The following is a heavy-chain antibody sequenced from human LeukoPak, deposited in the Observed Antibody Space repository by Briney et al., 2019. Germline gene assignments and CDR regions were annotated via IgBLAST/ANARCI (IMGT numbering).Heavy chain of an antibody. Sequence: SETLSLTCTVSGGSISSSSYYWGWLRQPPGKGLEWIGYIYYSGSTNYNPSLKSRVTISVDTSKNQSSLKLSSVTAADTAVYYCARASGYSSRAFDIWGQGTMVTVSS. J-gene: IGHJ3*02. CDR3: ARASGYSSRAFDI. D-gene: IGHD5-18*01. CDR2: IYYSGST. V-gene: IGHV4-61*05. CDR1: GGSISSSSYY.